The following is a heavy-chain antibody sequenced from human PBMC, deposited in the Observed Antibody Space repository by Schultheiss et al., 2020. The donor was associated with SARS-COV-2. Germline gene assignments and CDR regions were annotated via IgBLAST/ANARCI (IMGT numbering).Heavy chain of an antibody. CDR3: ARDLYSSGGSCYAY. CDR1: GFTFRNYW. Sequence: GGSLRLSCAASGFTFRNYWMDWVRQAPGKGLQWVANIKQDGSVEHYVDSVRGRFIISRDNAKNSLDLQMNSLRAEDTAVYYCARDLYSSGGSCYAYWGQGTLVTVSS. CDR2: IKQDGSVE. J-gene: IGHJ4*02. V-gene: IGHV3-7*01. D-gene: IGHD2-15*01.